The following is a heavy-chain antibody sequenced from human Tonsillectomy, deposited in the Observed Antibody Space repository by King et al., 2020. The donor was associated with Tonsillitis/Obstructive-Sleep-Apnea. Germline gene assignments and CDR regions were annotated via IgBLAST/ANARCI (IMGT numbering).Heavy chain of an antibody. CDR2: IIPIFGTV. CDR3: ARAALPYCSGGSCYSHFDY. Sequence: QLVQSGAEVKEPGSSVKVSCKASGGTFSSYAISWVRQAPGQGLEWMGGIIPIFGTVNYAQKFQGRVTITADESTSTAYMELSSLRSEDTAVYYCARAALPYCSGGSCYSHFDYWGQGTLVTVSS. D-gene: IGHD2-15*01. J-gene: IGHJ4*02. V-gene: IGHV1-69*01. CDR1: GGTFSSYA.